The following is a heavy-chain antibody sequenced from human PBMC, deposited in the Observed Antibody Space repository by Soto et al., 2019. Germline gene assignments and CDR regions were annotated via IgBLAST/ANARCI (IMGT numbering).Heavy chain of an antibody. V-gene: IGHV4-31*03. D-gene: IGHD3-9*01. CDR1: GGSISSGGYY. CDR3: ARERVDGNWFDP. CDR2: IYYSGST. J-gene: IGHJ5*02. Sequence: TLSLTCTVSGGSISSGGYYWSWIRQHPGKGLEWIGYIYYSGSTYYNPSLKSRVTISVDTSKNQFSLKLSSVTAADTAVYYCARERVDGNWFDPWGQGTLVTVSS.